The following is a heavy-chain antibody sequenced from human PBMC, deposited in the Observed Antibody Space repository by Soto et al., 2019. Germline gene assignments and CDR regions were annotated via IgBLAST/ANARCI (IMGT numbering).Heavy chain of an antibody. J-gene: IGHJ1*01. CDR1: GGSISTYY. V-gene: IGHV4-59*01. CDR3: ARANGYSSGWGYFKH. Sequence: QVQLQESGPGLVKPSETLSLTCTVSGGSISTYYWSWIRQPPGKGLEWIGYIYYSGSTNYNPSLKGRVTTSVDTSKNQCSLTLSSVTAADTAVYYCARANGYSSGWGYFKHWGQGTLVTVSS. CDR2: IYYSGST. D-gene: IGHD6-19*01.